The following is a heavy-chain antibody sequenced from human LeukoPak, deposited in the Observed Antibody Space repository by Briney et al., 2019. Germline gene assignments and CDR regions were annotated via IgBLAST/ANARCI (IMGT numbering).Heavy chain of an antibody. J-gene: IGHJ4*02. CDR3: ARDPYTLGGIAPLGY. CDR1: GGSIRSGDYS. CDR2: IYYSGST. Sequence: PSETLSLTCTVSGGSIRSGDYSWNWIRQHPGKGLEWIGYIYYSGSTYYNPSLTSRVTMSVDTSKNQFSLKLSSVTAADTAIYYCARDPYTLGGIAPLGYWGQGTLVTVSS. V-gene: IGHV4-31*03. D-gene: IGHD6-13*01.